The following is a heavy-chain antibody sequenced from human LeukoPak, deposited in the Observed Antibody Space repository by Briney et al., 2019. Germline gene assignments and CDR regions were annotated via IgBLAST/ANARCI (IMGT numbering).Heavy chain of an antibody. CDR2: INSDGSST. D-gene: IGHD5-18*01. V-gene: IGHV3-74*01. CDR3: ARWERDNSYGLVPQDYYYYYGMDA. CDR1: GFTFSSYW. J-gene: IGHJ6*02. Sequence: PGGSLRLSCAASGFTFSSYWMHWVRQAPGKGLVWVSRINSDGSSTSYADSVKGRFTISRDNAKNTLYLQMNSLRAEDTAVYYCARWERDNSYGLVPQDYYYYYGMDAWGQGTTVTVSS.